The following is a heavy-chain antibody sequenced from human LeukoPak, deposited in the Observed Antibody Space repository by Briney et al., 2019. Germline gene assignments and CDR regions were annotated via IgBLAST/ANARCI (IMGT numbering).Heavy chain of an antibody. D-gene: IGHD6-13*01. Sequence: GSLRLSCAASGFTFSSYAMSWVRQAPGKGLEWVSAISGSGGSTYYADSVKGRFTISRDNSKNTLYLQMNSLRAEDTAVYCCARFTSSSYYYYYYGMDVWGQGTTVTVSS. J-gene: IGHJ6*02. CDR3: ARFTSSSYYYYYYGMDV. CDR1: GFTFSSYA. V-gene: IGHV3-23*01. CDR2: ISGSGGST.